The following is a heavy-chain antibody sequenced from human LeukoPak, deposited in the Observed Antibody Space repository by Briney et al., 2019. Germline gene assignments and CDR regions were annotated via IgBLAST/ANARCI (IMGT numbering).Heavy chain of an antibody. CDR3: TKATTRRVPAATIDS. V-gene: IGHV3-9*01. Sequence: PGRSLRLSCAASGFIFDDFSMLWVRQVPGKGLEWVSSITWHGRSTAYADSVRGRFTISRDNAKYSLYLQMNSLRPEDTAFYYCTKATTRRVPAATIDSWGQGTLVTVSS. CDR1: GFIFDDFS. D-gene: IGHD6-13*01. CDR2: ITWHGRST. J-gene: IGHJ4*02.